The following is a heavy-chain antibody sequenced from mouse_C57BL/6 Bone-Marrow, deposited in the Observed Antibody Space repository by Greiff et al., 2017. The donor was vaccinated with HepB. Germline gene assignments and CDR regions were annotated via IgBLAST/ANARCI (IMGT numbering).Heavy chain of an antibody. D-gene: IGHD2-5*01. Sequence: VQLQQSGAELVRPGTSVKVSCKASGYAFTNYLIEWVKQRPGQGLEWIGVINPGSGGTNYNEKFKGKATLTAYKSSSTAYMQLSSLTSEDSAVYFCARRAYYSNYAMDYWGQGTSVTVSS. CDR1: GYAFTNYL. V-gene: IGHV1-54*01. CDR3: ARRAYYSNYAMDY. CDR2: INPGSGGT. J-gene: IGHJ4*01.